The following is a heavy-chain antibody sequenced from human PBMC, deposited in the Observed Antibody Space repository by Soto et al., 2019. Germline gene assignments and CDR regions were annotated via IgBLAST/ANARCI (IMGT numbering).Heavy chain of an antibody. CDR3: AREGYYYDSSGRGATDI. D-gene: IGHD3-22*01. Sequence: SETLALTSTVSGGSISSGDYYWSWIRQPPGKGLEWIGYIYYSGSTYYNPSLKSRVTISVDTSKNQFSLKLSSVTAADTAVYYCAREGYYYDSSGRGATDIWGQGTMFTV. CDR2: IYYSGST. J-gene: IGHJ3*02. CDR1: GGSISSGDYY. V-gene: IGHV4-30-4*01.